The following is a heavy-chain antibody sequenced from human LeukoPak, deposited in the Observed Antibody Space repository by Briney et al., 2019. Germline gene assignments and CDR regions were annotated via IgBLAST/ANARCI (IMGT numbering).Heavy chain of an antibody. CDR1: GGSISSGSYY. V-gene: IGHV4-61*02. CDR3: ARVSGATWTLEVDY. Sequence: SETLSLTCTVSGGSISSGSYYWSWIRQPAGKGLEWIGRIYTSGSTNYNPSLKSRVTISVDTSKNQFSLKLSSVTAADTAVYYCARVSGATWTLEVDYWGQGTLVTVSS. CDR2: IYTSGST. D-gene: IGHD1-26*01. J-gene: IGHJ4*02.